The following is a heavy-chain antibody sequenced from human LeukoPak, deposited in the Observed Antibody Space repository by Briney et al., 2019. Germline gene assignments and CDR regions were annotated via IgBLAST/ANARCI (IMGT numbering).Heavy chain of an antibody. J-gene: IGHJ4*02. Sequence: GGSLRLSCAASGFTFSSYDMHWVRQPPGKGLEWVSTITSSGDTYSPDSVKGRFTVFRENAKRSLYLQINSLRAGDTAVCYCARDGYGSGSSDYWGQGTLVTVSS. CDR1: GFTFSSYD. CDR3: ARDGYGSGSSDY. V-gene: IGHV3-13*01. D-gene: IGHD3-10*01. CDR2: ITSSGDT.